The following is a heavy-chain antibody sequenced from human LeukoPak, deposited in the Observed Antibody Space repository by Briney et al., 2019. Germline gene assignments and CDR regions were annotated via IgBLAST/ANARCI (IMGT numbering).Heavy chain of an antibody. CDR3: ARDPSIRYFVPGLYGMDV. J-gene: IGHJ6*02. CDR1: GFTFSSYA. CDR2: ISYDGSNK. V-gene: IGHV3-30-3*01. Sequence: PGGSLRLSCAASGFTFSSYAMHWVRQAPGKGQEWVAVISYDGSNKYYADSVKGRFTISRDNSKNTLYLQMNSLRAEDTAVYSCARDPSIRYFVPGLYGMDVWGQGTTVTVSS. D-gene: IGHD3-9*01.